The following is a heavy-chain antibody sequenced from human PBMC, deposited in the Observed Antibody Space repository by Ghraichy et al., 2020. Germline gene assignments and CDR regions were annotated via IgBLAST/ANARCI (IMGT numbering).Heavy chain of an antibody. Sequence: LSLTCAASGFTFRNYAMGWVRQAPGKRLEWVSIITGSGGSTNYADSVKGRFTISRDNCKNTLYLQMNSLRAEDTAVYYCAKDRGQCLVRGDWLEPCGQGTLGTVS. J-gene: IGHJ5*02. CDR2: ITGSGGST. CDR3: AKDRGQCLVRGDWLEP. V-gene: IGHV3-23*01. CDR1: GFTFRNYA. D-gene: IGHD6-19*01.